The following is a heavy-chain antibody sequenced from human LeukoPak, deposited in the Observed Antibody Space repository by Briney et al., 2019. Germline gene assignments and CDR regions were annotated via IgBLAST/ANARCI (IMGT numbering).Heavy chain of an antibody. CDR1: GGSISSYY. D-gene: IGHD2-2*01. V-gene: IGHV4-59*01. J-gene: IGHJ2*01. CDR2: IYYSGST. Sequence: SETLSLTCTVSGGSISSYYWSWIRQPPGKGLEWIGYIYYSGSTNYNPSLKSRVTISVDTSKNQFSLKLSSVTAADTAVYYCARHEYQLLSRINWYFDLWGRGTLVTVSS. CDR3: ARHEYQLLSRINWYFDL.